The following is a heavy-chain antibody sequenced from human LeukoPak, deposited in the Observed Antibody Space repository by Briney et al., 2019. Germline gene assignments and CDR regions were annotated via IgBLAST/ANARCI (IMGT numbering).Heavy chain of an antibody. V-gene: IGHV4-34*01. CDR2: INHSGST. D-gene: IGHD2-15*01. CDR1: GGSFSGYY. Sequence: PSETLSLTCAVYGGSFSGYYWSWIRQPPGKGLEWIGEINHSGSTNYNPSLKSRVTISVDTSKNQFSLKLSSVTAADTAVYYCARSKYCSGGSCYDYYYGIDVWGQGTTVTVSS. CDR3: ARSKYCSGGSCYDYYYGIDV. J-gene: IGHJ6*02.